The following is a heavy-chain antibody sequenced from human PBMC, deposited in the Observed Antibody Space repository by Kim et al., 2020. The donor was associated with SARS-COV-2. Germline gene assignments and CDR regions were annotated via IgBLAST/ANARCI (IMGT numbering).Heavy chain of an antibody. CDR3: ARYSSLRYFDL. CDR1: GDSISTSY. V-gene: IGHV4-59*01. J-gene: IGHJ2*01. D-gene: IGHD2-21*01. CDR2: IYYSGST. Sequence: SETLSLTCTVSGDSISTSYWSWIRQPPGKGLDWIGSIYYSGSTNYNPSLKSRVTISIDTSKNQFSLNLTSVTAADPAVYYCARYSSLRYFDLWGHGTLITVSS.